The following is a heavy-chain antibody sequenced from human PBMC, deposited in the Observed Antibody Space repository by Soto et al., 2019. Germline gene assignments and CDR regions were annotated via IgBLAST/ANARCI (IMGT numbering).Heavy chain of an antibody. V-gene: IGHV4-30-4*08. CDR2: IHYSGST. J-gene: IGHJ3*02. Sequence: PSETLSLTCTVSGGSISSGGYYWSWIRQPPGKGLEWIGYIHYSGSTYYNPSLKSRVTISVDTSKNQFSLKLSSVTAADTAVYYCAHYRSGRAFDIWGQGTMVTVSS. D-gene: IGHD3-3*01. CDR1: GGSISSGGYY. CDR3: AHYRSGRAFDI.